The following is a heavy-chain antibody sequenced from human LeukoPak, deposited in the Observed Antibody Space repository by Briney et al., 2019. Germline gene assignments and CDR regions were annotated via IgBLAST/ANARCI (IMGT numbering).Heavy chain of an antibody. CDR2: IYYSGST. V-gene: IGHV4-31*03. CDR1: GGSISSGGYY. D-gene: IGHD1-26*01. CDR3: ARVGAGIVGAFDY. J-gene: IGHJ4*02. Sequence: SETLSLTCTVSGGSISSGGYYWSWIRQHPGKGLEWIGYIYYSGSTYYNPSLKSRVTISVDTSKNQFSLKLSSVTAADTAVYYCARVGAGIVGAFDYWGQGTLVTVSS.